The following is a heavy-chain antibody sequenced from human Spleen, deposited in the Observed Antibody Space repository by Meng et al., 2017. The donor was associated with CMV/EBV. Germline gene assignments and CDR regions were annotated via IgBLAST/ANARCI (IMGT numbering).Heavy chain of an antibody. CDR3: ARDLAMAVPATPWVDWFDP. CDR2: ISSSSSYI. Sequence: FSSYSMNWVRQAPGKGLEWVSSISSSSSYIYYADSVKGRFTISRDNAKNSLYLQMNSLRAEDTAVYYCARDLAMAVPATPWVDWFDPWGQGTLVTVSS. V-gene: IGHV3-21*01. J-gene: IGHJ5*02. CDR1: FSSYS. D-gene: IGHD2-2*01.